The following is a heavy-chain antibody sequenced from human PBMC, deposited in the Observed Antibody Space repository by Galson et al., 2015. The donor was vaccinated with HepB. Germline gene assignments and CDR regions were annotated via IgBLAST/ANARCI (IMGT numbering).Heavy chain of an antibody. CDR1: GFTFSSYA. CDR3: AKDQPGYSSSWYYWYFDL. CDR2: ISGSGGST. V-gene: IGHV3-23*01. Sequence: SLRLSCAASGFTFSSYAMSWVRQAPGKGLEWVSAISGSGGSTYYADSVKGRFTISRDNSKNTLYLQMNSLRAEDTAVYYCAKDQPGYSSSWYYWYFDLWGRGTLVTVSS. D-gene: IGHD6-13*01. J-gene: IGHJ2*01.